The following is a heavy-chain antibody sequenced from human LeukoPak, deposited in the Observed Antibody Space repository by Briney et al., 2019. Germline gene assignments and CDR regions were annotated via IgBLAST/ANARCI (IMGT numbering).Heavy chain of an antibody. CDR3: VRELSTSSTAFDV. D-gene: IGHD6-6*01. J-gene: IGHJ3*01. CDR1: GGSFSGYY. Sequence: SETLSLTCAVYGGSFSGYYWSWIRQPPGKGLEWIGEINHSGSTNYNPSLKSRVTISVDTSKNQFSLKLSSVTAADTAVYYCVRELSTSSTAFDVWGQGTKVTVSS. V-gene: IGHV4-34*01. CDR2: INHSGST.